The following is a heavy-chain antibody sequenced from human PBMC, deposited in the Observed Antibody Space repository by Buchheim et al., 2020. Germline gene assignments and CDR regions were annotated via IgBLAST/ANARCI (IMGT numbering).Heavy chain of an antibody. D-gene: IGHD3-10*01. Sequence: EVQLVESGGGLVQPGGSLRLSCAASGFTFSRYWMSWVRQAPGKGLEWVANIKQDGSEKYYVDSVKGRFTISRDNAKNSLYLQMNSLRAEDTAVYYCARDRFRGDEIDYWGQGTL. V-gene: IGHV3-7*03. CDR2: IKQDGSEK. CDR1: GFTFSRYW. CDR3: ARDRFRGDEIDY. J-gene: IGHJ4*02.